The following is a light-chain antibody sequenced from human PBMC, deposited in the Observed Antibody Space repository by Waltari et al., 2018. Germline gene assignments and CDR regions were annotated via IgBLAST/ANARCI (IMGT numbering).Light chain of an antibody. CDR1: GSDIGYYNF. V-gene: IGLV2-14*03. Sequence: QSALAQSASVSGSPGQSLTISCTGTGSDIGYYNFVSCYQQHPGKAPKLLIFDVSRWSSGVSHRFSGSNSGNTASLTISGLQAEDEADYYCSSYTSTNTIIFGGGTKVTVL. CDR2: DVS. J-gene: IGLJ2*01. CDR3: SSYTSTNTII.